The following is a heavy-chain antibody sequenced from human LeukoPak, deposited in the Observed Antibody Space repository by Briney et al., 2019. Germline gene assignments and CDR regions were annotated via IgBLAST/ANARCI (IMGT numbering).Heavy chain of an antibody. V-gene: IGHV4-39*01. CDR1: GASISSSSRADYFF. CDR2: IDYSGHT. CDR3: ARPLYNSWDRFDP. Sequence: SETLSLTCTVSGASISSSSRADYFFWGWIRQAPGKGLEWIGSIDYSGHTYYNPSLKTRATISVDTPKNQFSLSLRSVTAADAAVYYCARPLYNSWDRFDPWGQGTLITVS. J-gene: IGHJ5*02. D-gene: IGHD3-16*01.